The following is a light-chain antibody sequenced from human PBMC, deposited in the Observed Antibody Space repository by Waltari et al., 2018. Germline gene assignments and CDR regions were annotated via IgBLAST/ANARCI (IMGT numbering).Light chain of an antibody. V-gene: IGKV3-15*01. CDR3: QQYSNWYT. CDR1: QSVSST. J-gene: IGKJ2*01. Sequence: EILMTQSPATLSVSPGERATLPCRASQSVSSTLAWYQQKPGQAPRLLIYDASTRATGIPARFSGSGSGTEFTLTISSLQSEDFAVYYCQQYSNWYTFGQGTKLEIK. CDR2: DAS.